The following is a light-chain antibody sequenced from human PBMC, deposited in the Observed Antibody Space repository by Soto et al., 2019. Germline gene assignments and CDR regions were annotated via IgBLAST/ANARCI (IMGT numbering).Light chain of an antibody. CDR2: GAS. Sequence: EIVLTQFPATLSVSPGERATLSCRASQSVSSNLAWYQQKPGQAPRLLIYGASTRATGIPARFSGSGSGTEFTLAISSLQSEDFAVYYCQQYNNWLWTFGQGTKVDIK. J-gene: IGKJ1*01. CDR1: QSVSSN. CDR3: QQYNNWLWT. V-gene: IGKV3-15*01.